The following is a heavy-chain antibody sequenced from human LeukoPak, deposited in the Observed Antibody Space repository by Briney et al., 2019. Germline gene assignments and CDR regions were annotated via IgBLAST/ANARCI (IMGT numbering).Heavy chain of an antibody. CDR1: GFSFNAYW. J-gene: IGHJ6*02. D-gene: IGHD3-10*01. CDR3: ARDDQSVTMGRGQVNYYYYGMDV. V-gene: IGHV3-30*03. Sequence: EGSLRLSCAASGFSFNAYWMHWVRQAPGTGLKWVAVMSYDESTKYYADSVKGRFTISRDNPRNTLLLQMNSVRAEDTAVYYCARDDQSVTMGRGQVNYYYYGMDVWGQGTTVTVSS. CDR2: MSYDESTK.